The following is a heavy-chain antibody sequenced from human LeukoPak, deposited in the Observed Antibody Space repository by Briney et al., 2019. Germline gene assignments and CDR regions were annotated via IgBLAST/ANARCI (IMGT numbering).Heavy chain of an antibody. D-gene: IGHD6-13*01. CDR3: AKEITAGGTRGLDY. CDR2: ISGSGGST. Sequence: PGGSLRLSCGASRFIFSNYAMTWVRQAPGKGLEWVSAISGSGGSTYYADSVKGRFTISRDNSKNTLYLQMNSLRAEDTAVYYCAKEITAGGTRGLDYWGQGTLVTVSS. V-gene: IGHV3-23*01. J-gene: IGHJ4*02. CDR1: RFIFSNYA.